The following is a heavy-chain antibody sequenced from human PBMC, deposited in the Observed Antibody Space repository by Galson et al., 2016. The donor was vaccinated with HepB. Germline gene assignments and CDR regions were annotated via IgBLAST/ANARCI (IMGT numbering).Heavy chain of an antibody. Sequence: SLRLSCAASGFTFSGYWLHWVRQVPGKGLVWVSRIKRDGTAATYADSVRGRLTNSRDNAKNTLYLQMNNLRVDDTALYYCASGLVSGTKYWGQGTLVTVSS. V-gene: IGHV3-74*01. J-gene: IGHJ4*02. CDR2: IKRDGTAA. D-gene: IGHD2-8*01. CDR1: GFTFSGYW. CDR3: ASGLVSGTKY.